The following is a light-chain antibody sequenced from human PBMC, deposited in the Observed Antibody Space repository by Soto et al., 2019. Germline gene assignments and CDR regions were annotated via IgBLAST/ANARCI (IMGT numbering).Light chain of an antibody. CDR3: QQYNNWPS. CDR2: DIS. Sequence: EVVMTQSPATLSVSPGERATLSCRASQTVSRNLSWYQQRPGQAPRLLLYDISNRATGVPARFSGSGSETEFPLTIRSLQAEAVAVYCCQQYNNWPSFGQGTRLEIK. CDR1: QTVSRN. J-gene: IGKJ5*01. V-gene: IGKV3-15*01.